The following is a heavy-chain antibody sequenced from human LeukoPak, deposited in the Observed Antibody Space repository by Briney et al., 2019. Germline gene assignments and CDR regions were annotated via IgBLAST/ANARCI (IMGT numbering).Heavy chain of an antibody. Sequence: SETLSLSCAVSGGSVTSGSYYWSWVRQPAGKALEWIGRIYTSGSADHNPSLKSRVNISLDTSKNQFSLKLSSVTAADTAVYYCARKIVGATIHYFDYWGQGTLVTVSS. CDR3: ARKIVGATIHYFDY. CDR1: GGSVTSGSYY. V-gene: IGHV4-61*02. CDR2: IYTSGSA. J-gene: IGHJ4*02. D-gene: IGHD1-26*01.